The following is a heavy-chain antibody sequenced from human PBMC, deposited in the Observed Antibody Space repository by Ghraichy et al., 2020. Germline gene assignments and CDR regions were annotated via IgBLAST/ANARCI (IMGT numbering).Heavy chain of an antibody. J-gene: IGHJ5*02. D-gene: IGHD2-2*01. Sequence: SETLSLTCTVSGGSISSSSYYWGWIRQPPGKGLEWNGSIYYSGSTYYNPSLKSRVTISVDTSKNQFSLKLSSVTAADTAVYYCASSEDIVVVPAAISWFDPWGQGTLVTVSA. V-gene: IGHV4-39*07. CDR2: IYYSGST. CDR1: GGSISSSSYY. CDR3: ASSEDIVVVPAAISWFDP.